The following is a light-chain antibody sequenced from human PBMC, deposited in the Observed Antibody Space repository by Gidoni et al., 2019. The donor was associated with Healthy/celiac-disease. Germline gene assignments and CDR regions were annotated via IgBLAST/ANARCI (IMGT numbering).Light chain of an antibody. CDR1: SSDVGGYNY. CDR2: DVR. V-gene: IGLV2-14*03. Sequence: QSALTQPASVSGSPGQSITISCTGTSSDVGGYNYVSWYQQHPGKAPKRMIYDVRNRHSGVSNRFSGSKSGNTASLTISGLQAEDEADYYCSAYTRSSTLFGGGTKLTVL. CDR3: SAYTRSSTL. J-gene: IGLJ2*01.